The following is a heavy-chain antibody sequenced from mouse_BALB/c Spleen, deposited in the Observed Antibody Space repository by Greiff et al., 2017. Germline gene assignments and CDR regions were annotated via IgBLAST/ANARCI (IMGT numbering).Heavy chain of an antibody. CDR2: INPGSGGT. Sequence: QVQLQQSGAELVRPGTSVKVSCKASGYAFTNYLIEWVKQRPGQGLEWIGVINPGSGGTNYNEKFKGKATLTADKSSSTAYMQLSSLTSDDSAVYFCARGLGNWYFDVWGAGTTVTVSS. CDR1: GYAFTNYL. V-gene: IGHV1-54*01. J-gene: IGHJ1*01. CDR3: ARGLGNWYFDV. D-gene: IGHD3-3*01.